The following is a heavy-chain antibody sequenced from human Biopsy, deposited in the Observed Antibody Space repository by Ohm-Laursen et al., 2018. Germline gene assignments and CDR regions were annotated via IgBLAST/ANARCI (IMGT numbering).Heavy chain of an antibody. CDR1: GYTFTDDQ. J-gene: IGHJ5*02. D-gene: IGHD2-21*02. CDR3: SREQHYYSA. Sequence: SVKVSCKTTGYTFTDDQIHWVREAPGQGLEWMGLVNPKKSDTRYAQKFQGRVTMTSDVSVATAYMELTGLTSDGTAVYFCSREQHYYSAWGQGTLVTVSS. V-gene: IGHV1-2*06. CDR2: VNPKKSDT.